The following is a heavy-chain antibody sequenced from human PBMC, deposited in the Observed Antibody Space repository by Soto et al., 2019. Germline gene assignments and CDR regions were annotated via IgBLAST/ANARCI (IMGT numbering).Heavy chain of an antibody. CDR1: GGSISSGGYS. V-gene: IGHV4-30-2*01. Sequence: SETLSLTCAVSGGSISSGGYSWSWIRQPPGKGLEWIGYIYHSGSTYYNPSLKSRATISVDRSKNQFSLKLSSVTAADTAVYYCARLWGSGSYSYWWFDPRGQRTPVTVSS. J-gene: IGHJ5*02. CDR3: ARLWGSGSYSYWWFDP. CDR2: IYHSGST. D-gene: IGHD3-10*01.